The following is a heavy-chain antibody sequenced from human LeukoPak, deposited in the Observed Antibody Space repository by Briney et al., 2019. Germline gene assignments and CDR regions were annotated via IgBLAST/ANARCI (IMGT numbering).Heavy chain of an antibody. Sequence: GASVTVSCTASGYTFTSYDITWVRQATGQGLEWMGWMNPNSGNTGYAQKFQGRVTMTRNTSISTAYMELSSLRSEDTAVYYCARGPRGYSYQDYWGQGTLVTVSS. CDR2: MNPNSGNT. D-gene: IGHD5-18*01. CDR1: GYTFTSYD. J-gene: IGHJ4*02. V-gene: IGHV1-8*01. CDR3: ARGPRGYSYQDY.